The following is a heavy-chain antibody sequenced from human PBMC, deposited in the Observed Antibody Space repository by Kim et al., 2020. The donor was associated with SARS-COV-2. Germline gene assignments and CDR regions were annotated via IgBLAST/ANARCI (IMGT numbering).Heavy chain of an antibody. D-gene: IGHD6-19*01. Sequence: ASVKVSCKASGYTFTSNHMHWVRQAPGQGLEWMGMITPIDGNTRYAQKLQGRVTMTRDTSTSTVYMDLSSLRSEDTAIYYCARDLSGGWSSDFWGQGTLVTVSS. CDR1: GYTFTSNH. J-gene: IGHJ4*02. CDR2: ITPIDGNT. CDR3: ARDLSGGWSSDF. V-gene: IGHV1-46*01.